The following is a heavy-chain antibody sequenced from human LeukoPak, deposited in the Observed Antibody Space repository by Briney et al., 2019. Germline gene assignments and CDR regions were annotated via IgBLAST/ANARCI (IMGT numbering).Heavy chain of an antibody. CDR3: ARQMVRGFSKR. D-gene: IGHD3-10*01. J-gene: IGHJ4*02. Sequence: PSETLSLTCTISGGSISSSSYYWGWIRQPPGKGLEWMGSIYYSGSTYYNPSLKSRVTISVDTSKNQFSLKLSSVTAADTAVYYRARQMVRGFSKRWGQGTLVTVSS. V-gene: IGHV4-39*01. CDR2: IYYSGST. CDR1: GGSISSSSYY.